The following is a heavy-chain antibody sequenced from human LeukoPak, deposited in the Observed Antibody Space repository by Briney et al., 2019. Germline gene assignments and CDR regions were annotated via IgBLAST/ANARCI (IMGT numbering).Heavy chain of an antibody. CDR3: ARDSGYANFDY. J-gene: IGHJ4*02. CDR2: ISRTSSSI. CDR1: GFTFSSYS. D-gene: IGHD5-12*01. V-gene: IGHV3-21*01. Sequence: PGGSLRLSCVASGFTFSSYSMNCVRQAPGKGLEWVSFISRTSSSIYYAESVKGRSTISRDNAKNSLYLQMSSLRGEDTAVYYCARDSGYANFDYWGQGILVTVSS.